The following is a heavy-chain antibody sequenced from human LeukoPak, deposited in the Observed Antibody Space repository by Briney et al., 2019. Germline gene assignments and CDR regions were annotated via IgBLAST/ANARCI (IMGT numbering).Heavy chain of an antibody. CDR3: ARDLVAAAGIASVDY. Sequence: SETLSLTCTVSGGSISSSSYHWGWVRQPPGKGLEWIGSISYSGTTYYNPSLNSRVTIFGDTSKNQFSLRLSSVTAADTAVYYCARDLVAAAGIASVDYWGQGTLVTVSS. D-gene: IGHD6-13*01. J-gene: IGHJ4*02. V-gene: IGHV4-39*02. CDR2: ISYSGTT. CDR1: GGSISSSSYH.